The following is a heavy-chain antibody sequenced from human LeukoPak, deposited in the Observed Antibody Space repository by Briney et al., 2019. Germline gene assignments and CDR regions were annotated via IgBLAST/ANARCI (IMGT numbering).Heavy chain of an antibody. CDR3: AIGVATISGFDY. V-gene: IGHV1-2*04. J-gene: IGHJ4*02. Sequence: ASVKVSCKASGYTFTSYGISWVRQAPGHGLEWMGWINPNSGGTNYAQKFQGWVTMTRDTSISTAYMELSRLRSDDTAVYYCAIGVATISGFDYWGQGTLVTVSS. CDR2: INPNSGGT. D-gene: IGHD5-12*01. CDR1: GYTFTSYG.